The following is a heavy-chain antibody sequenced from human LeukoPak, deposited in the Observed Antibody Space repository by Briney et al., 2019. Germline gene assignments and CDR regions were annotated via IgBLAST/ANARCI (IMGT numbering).Heavy chain of an antibody. CDR1: GFTFSSYA. V-gene: IGHV3-23*01. CDR3: ATDAYSGSYTFSDY. CDR2: ISGSGGST. J-gene: IGHJ4*02. D-gene: IGHD1-26*01. Sequence: GGSLRLSCAASGFTFSSYAMSWVRQAPGKGLEWVSAISGSGGSTYYADSVKGRFTISRDNAKNSLYLQMNSLRAEDTAVYYCATDAYSGSYTFSDYWGQGTLVTVSS.